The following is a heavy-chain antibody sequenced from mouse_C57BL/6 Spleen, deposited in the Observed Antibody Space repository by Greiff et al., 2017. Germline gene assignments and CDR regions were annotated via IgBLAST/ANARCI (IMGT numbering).Heavy chain of an antibody. Sequence: EVKLMESGGGLVQPGGSLSLSCAASGFTFTDYYMSWVRQPPGKALEWLGFIRNKANGYTTEYSASVKGRFTISRDNSQSILYLQMNALRAEDSATYYCASGYEGDYWGQGTTLTVSS. CDR2: IRNKANGYTT. V-gene: IGHV7-3*01. D-gene: IGHD1-2*01. J-gene: IGHJ2*01. CDR1: GFTFTDYY. CDR3: ASGYEGDY.